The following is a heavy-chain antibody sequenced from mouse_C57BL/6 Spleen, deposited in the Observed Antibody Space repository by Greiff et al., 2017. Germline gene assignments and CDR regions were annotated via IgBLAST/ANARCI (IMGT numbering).Heavy chain of an antibody. CDR3: ARGGSSYVEAMDY. CDR1: GYTFTSYW. V-gene: IGHV1-64*01. D-gene: IGHD1-1*01. CDR2: IHPNSGST. Sequence: QVQLQQPGAELVKPGASVKLSCKASGYTFTSYWMHWVKQRPGQDLEWIGMIHPNSGSTNYNEKFKSKATLTVDKSSSTAYMQLSSLTSEDSAVYYCARGGSSYVEAMDYWGQGTSVTVSS. J-gene: IGHJ4*01.